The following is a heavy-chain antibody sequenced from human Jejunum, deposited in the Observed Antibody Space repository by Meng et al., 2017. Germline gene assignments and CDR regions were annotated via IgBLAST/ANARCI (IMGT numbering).Heavy chain of an antibody. D-gene: IGHD4-11*01. Sequence: ASVKVSCKASGYTFTDYAMNWVRQAPGQGLEWMGWINTKTGNPTYAQAFTGRFVFSLDTSVTTTYLQISSLEAEDTAMYFCVLGPTTAPFPYWGQGTLVTVSS. J-gene: IGHJ4*02. CDR2: INTKTGNP. V-gene: IGHV7-4-1*02. CDR1: GYTFTDYA. CDR3: VLGPTTAPFPY.